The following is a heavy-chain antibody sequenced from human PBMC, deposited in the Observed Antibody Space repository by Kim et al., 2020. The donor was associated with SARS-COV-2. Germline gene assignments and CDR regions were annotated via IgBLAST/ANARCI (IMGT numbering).Heavy chain of an antibody. D-gene: IGHD6-19*01. Sequence: YNADSVMGRFTISRDNSKNTLFRQMNNLRAEDTAVYYCAKVAGAPFFFDYWGQGTLVTVSS. CDR3: AKVAGAPFFFDY. J-gene: IGHJ4*02. V-gene: IGHV3-23*01.